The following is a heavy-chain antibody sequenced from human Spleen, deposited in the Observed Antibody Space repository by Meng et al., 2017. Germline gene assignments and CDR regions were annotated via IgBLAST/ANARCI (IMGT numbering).Heavy chain of an antibody. CDR3: ASEGVTFGGVIGLDY. D-gene: IGHD3-16*02. CDR1: GYTFTSYY. Sequence: QGQRVQAGAEVETPGAAVKVSCKASGYTFTSYYMHWVRQAPGQGLEWMGIINPSGGSTSYAQKFQGRVTMTRDTSTSTVYMELSSLRSEDTAVYYCASEGVTFGGVIGLDYWGQGTLVTVSS. CDR2: INPSGGST. V-gene: IGHV1-46*01. J-gene: IGHJ4*02.